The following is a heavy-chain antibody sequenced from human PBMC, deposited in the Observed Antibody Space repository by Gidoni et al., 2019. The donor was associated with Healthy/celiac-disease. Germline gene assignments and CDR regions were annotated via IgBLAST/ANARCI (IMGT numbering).Heavy chain of an antibody. V-gene: IGHV1-8*01. CDR2: MNPNSGNT. D-gene: IGHD3-3*01. J-gene: IGHJ4*02. CDR1: GYTFTSYD. Sequence: QVQLVQSGAEVKKPGASVKVSCKASGYTFTSYDINWVRQATGQGLEWMGWMNPNSGNTGYAQKFQGRVTMTRNTSISTAYMELSSLRSEDTAVYYCARGGTIFGVVIIRYFDYWGQGTLVTVSS. CDR3: ARGGTIFGVVIIRYFDY.